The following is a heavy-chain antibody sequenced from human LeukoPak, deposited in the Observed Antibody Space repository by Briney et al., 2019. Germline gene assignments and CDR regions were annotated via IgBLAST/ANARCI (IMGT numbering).Heavy chain of an antibody. Sequence: PGGSLRLSCAVSGFSVTNNYMSWVRQAPGKGLEWVSVFYVGGATYYADSVKGRFTISRDNSENTLYLQMKSLRAEDTAVYYCARGDGYNLFDYWGQGTLVTVSS. D-gene: IGHD5-24*01. CDR1: GFSVTNNY. J-gene: IGHJ4*02. CDR2: FYVGGAT. CDR3: ARGDGYNLFDY. V-gene: IGHV3-53*01.